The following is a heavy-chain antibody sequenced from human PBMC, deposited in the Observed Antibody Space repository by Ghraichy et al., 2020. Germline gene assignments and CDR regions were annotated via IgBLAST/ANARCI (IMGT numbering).Heavy chain of an antibody. V-gene: IGHV4-59*08. J-gene: IGHJ4*02. CDR1: GGSITRNQ. D-gene: IGHD2-15*01. CDR2: ISYTEVA. Sequence: SETLSLTCIISGGSITRNQWSWIRQPPGDGLESLGYISYTEVAHYNPSLKTRVTMSLDTSRNQFSLTLTSVTAADTAVYFCARHVTHSDPVDWGQGTLVTVS. CDR3: ARHVTHSDPVD.